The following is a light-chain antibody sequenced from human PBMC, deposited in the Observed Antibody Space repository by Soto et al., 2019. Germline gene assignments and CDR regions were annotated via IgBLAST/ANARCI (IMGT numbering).Light chain of an antibody. Sequence: EIVLTQSPATLSLSPGERATLSCRASQSVSSYLAWYQQKPGQAPRLLIYDASNRATGIPARFSGSGSGTDFTLTISSLEXXDFAVYYCQQRSNWPPLTFGGGTKVEIK. CDR2: DAS. CDR3: QQRSNWPPLT. J-gene: IGKJ4*01. CDR1: QSVSSY. V-gene: IGKV3-11*01.